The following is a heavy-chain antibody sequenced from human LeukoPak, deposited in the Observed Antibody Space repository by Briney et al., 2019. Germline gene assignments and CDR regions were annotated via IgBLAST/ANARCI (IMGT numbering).Heavy chain of an antibody. Sequence: SETLSLTCTVSGDFITGSTYYWGWIRQPPGKGLEWIGSMYYSGSTYSNPSLRSRVTMSADTSKNRFSLNLKSVTAADTAVYYCARQYYDSTGYYYFDYWGQGTLVTVSS. CDR1: GDFITGSTYY. D-gene: IGHD3-22*01. V-gene: IGHV4-39*01. CDR2: MYYSGST. J-gene: IGHJ4*02. CDR3: ARQYYDSTGYYYFDY.